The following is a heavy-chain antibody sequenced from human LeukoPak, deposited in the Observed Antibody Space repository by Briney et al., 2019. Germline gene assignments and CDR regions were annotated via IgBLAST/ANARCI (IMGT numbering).Heavy chain of an antibody. J-gene: IGHJ5*02. D-gene: IGHD3-3*01. CDR2: IIPILGIA. CDR3: ARDPITIFGVVRTGWFDP. V-gene: IGHV1-69*04. Sequence: GSSVKVSCKASGGTFSSYAISWVRQAPGQRLEWMGRIIPILGIANYAQKLQGRVTMTTDTSTSTAYMELRSLRSDDTAVYYCARDPITIFGVVRTGWFDPWGQGTLVTVSS. CDR1: GGTFSSYA.